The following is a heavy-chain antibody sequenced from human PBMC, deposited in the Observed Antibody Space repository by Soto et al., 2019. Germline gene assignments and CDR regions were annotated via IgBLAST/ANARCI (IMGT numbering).Heavy chain of an antibody. CDR3: ARVRYGDLSFDY. CDR2: ISSSSSYI. CDR1: GFTFSSYS. D-gene: IGHD4-17*01. J-gene: IGHJ4*02. Sequence: AGGSLRLSCAASGFTFSSYSMNWVRQAPGKGLEWVSSISSSSSYIYYADSVKGRFTISRDNAKNSLYLQMNSLRAEDTAVYYCARVRYGDLSFDYWGQGTLVTVSS. V-gene: IGHV3-21*01.